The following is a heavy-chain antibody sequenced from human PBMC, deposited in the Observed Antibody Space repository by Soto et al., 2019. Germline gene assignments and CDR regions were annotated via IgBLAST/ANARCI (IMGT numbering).Heavy chain of an antibody. CDR1: GFTFSSYG. CDR3: AKDATSASSITIFGVVTAPLYYYYYMDV. D-gene: IGHD3-3*01. J-gene: IGHJ6*03. V-gene: IGHV3-30*18. CDR2: ISYDGSNK. Sequence: QVQLVESGGGVVQPGRSLRLSCAASGFTFSSYGMHWVRQAPGKGLEWVAVISYDGSNKYYADSVKGRFTISRDNSKNTLYLQMNSLRAEDTAVYYCAKDATSASSITIFGVVTAPLYYYYYMDVWGKGTTVTVSS.